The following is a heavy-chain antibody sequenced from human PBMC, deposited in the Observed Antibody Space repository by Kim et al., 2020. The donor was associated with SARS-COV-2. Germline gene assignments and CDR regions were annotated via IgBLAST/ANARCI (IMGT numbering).Heavy chain of an antibody. Sequence: GSLRLSCAASGFTFSDYYMSWIRQAPGKGLEWVSYISGSRSYTNYADSVRGRFTISRDNAKNSLYLQMNSLRAEDTALYYCARVALRGVKNPNWFDPWGQGSLVTVSA. D-gene: IGHD3-10*01. V-gene: IGHV3-11*05. CDR1: GFTFSDYY. J-gene: IGHJ5*02. CDR3: ARVALRGVKNPNWFDP. CDR2: ISGSRSYT.